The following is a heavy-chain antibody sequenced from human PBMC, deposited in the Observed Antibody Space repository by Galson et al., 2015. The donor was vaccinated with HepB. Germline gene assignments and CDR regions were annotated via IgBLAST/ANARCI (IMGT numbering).Heavy chain of an antibody. CDR3: ASQIGWFDP. V-gene: IGHV4-39*07. D-gene: IGHD2/OR15-2a*01. CDR2: IYYSGST. Sequence: ATLSLTCTVSGGSISSSSYYWGWIRQPPGKGLEWIGSIYYSGSTYYNPSLKSRVTISVDTSKNQFSLKLSSVTAADTAVYYCASQIGWFDPWGQGTLVTVSS. CDR1: GGSISSSSYY. J-gene: IGHJ5*02.